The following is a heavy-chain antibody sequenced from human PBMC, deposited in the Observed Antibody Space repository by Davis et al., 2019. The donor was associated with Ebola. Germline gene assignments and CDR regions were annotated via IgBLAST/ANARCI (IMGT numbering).Heavy chain of an antibody. CDR1: GYSFTSYW. Sequence: GESLKISCKGSGYSFTSYWIGWVRQMPGKGLEWMGIIYPGDSDTRYSPSFQGRVTISADKSISTAYLQWSSLKASDTAMYYCARLMVWFGELLPFDYWGQGTLVTVSS. D-gene: IGHD3-10*01. J-gene: IGHJ4*02. CDR2: IYPGDSDT. CDR3: ARLMVWFGELLPFDY. V-gene: IGHV5-51*01.